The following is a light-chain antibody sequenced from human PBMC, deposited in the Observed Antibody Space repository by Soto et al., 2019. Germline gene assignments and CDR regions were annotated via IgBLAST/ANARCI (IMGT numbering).Light chain of an antibody. J-gene: IGLJ1*01. V-gene: IGLV1-51*01. CDR1: SSNIGNYY. Sequence: QSVLTQPPSASAAPGQTVTISCSGSSSNIGNYYVSWYQHHPGKAPKLIIYDNDKRPSGIPDRFSGSKSGTSATLGITGLQAGDEADYYCGSWNSSLSVYVFGTGTKVTVL. CDR2: DND. CDR3: GSWNSSLSVYV.